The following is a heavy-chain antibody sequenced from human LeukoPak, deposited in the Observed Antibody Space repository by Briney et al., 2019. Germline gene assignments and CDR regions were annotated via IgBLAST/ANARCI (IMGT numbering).Heavy chain of an antibody. Sequence: GASVKVSCKASGYTFTGYYMHWVRQAPGQGLVWMGWISVYNGNTNYAQKLQGRVTMTTDTSTSTAYMEMRSLRSDDTAVYYCVRSPYFGELASHFDCWGQGTLVTVSS. J-gene: IGHJ4*02. CDR2: ISVYNGNT. V-gene: IGHV1-18*04. D-gene: IGHD3-10*01. CDR3: VRSPYFGELASHFDC. CDR1: GYTFTGYY.